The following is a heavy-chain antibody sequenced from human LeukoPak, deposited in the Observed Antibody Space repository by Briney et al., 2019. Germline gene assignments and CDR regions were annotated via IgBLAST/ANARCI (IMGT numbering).Heavy chain of an antibody. CDR3: AKRRSEDYLDY. Sequence: PGGSLRLSCAASVFTFSSFGMLWLRQAPGNGLEWVAFIRYDGSNKKYADAVTGRFTIYRDHSKNTLYLQMSSQSCEHTLVYFCAKRRSEDYLDYWGQGTLVTVSS. V-gene: IGHV3-30*02. D-gene: IGHD3-3*01. CDR2: IRYDGSNK. CDR1: VFTFSSFG. J-gene: IGHJ4*02.